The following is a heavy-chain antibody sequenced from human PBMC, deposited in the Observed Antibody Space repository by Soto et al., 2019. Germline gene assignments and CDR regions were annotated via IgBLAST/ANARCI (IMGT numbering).Heavy chain of an antibody. Sequence: PSETLSLTCTVSGGSISSSSYYWGWIRQPPGKGLEWIGSIYYSGSTYYNPSLKSRVTISADTSKNQFSLKLSSVTAADTAVYYCARPAVAGTPLRAYYFDYWGQGTLVTVSS. CDR3: ARPAVAGTPLRAYYFDY. V-gene: IGHV4-39*01. D-gene: IGHD6-19*01. CDR2: IYYSGST. J-gene: IGHJ4*02. CDR1: GGSISSSSYY.